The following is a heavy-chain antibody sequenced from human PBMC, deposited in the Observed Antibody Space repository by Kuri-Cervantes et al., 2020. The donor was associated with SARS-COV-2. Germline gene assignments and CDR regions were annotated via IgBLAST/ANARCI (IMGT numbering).Heavy chain of an antibody. J-gene: IGHJ4*02. D-gene: IGHD1-1*01. CDR1: GFTFDDYA. Sequence: SLKISCAASGFTFDDYAMHWVRQAPGKGLEWVSGISRNSGSIGYADSVKGRFTLSRDNAKNMLFLRMNSLRAEDTAVYYCVRDGDHWNFDYWGQGTLVTVSS. CDR3: VRDGDHWNFDY. CDR2: ISRNSGSI. V-gene: IGHV3-9*01.